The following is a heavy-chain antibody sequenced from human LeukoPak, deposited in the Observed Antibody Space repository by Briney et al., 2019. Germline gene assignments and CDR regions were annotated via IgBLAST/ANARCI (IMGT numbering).Heavy chain of an antibody. D-gene: IGHD5-24*01. Sequence: GGALRLSCTASGFTFSSYEMNWVRQAPGKGLEWVSYISSSGTTKYYADSVKGRFTISRDNAKNSLHLQMNSLRAEDTAVYYCAREGKPTDGYTGAFDNWGQGTLVTVSS. CDR2: ISSSGTTK. V-gene: IGHV3-48*03. J-gene: IGHJ4*02. CDR3: AREGKPTDGYTGAFDN. CDR1: GFTFSSYE.